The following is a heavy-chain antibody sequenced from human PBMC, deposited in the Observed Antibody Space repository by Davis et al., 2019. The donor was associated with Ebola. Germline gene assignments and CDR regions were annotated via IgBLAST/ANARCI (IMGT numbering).Heavy chain of an antibody. CDR1: GGTFSNSA. D-gene: IGHD1-1*01. J-gene: IGHJ4*02. CDR2: INPNSGGT. CDR3: ARAQFPTTSDH. Sequence: ASVKVSCKASGGTFSNSAFSWVRQAPGQGLEWMGRINPNSGGTNYAQNVQGRVTMTTDTSTSTAYMEVGILRSDDTAVYYCARAQFPTTSDHWGQGTLVTVSS. V-gene: IGHV1-18*01.